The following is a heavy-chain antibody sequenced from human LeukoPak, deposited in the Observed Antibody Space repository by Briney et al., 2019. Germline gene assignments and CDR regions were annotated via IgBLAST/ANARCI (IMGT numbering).Heavy chain of an antibody. CDR2: MNSDGTSI. CDR3: ARSQSGVFDV. J-gene: IGHJ3*01. CDR1: GFTFTNYW. D-gene: IGHD2-15*01. V-gene: IGHV3-74*01. Sequence: GGSLRLSCVVSGFTFTNYWMQWVRQVPGKGLVWVARMNSDGTSIIHADSVKGRFTISRDNAENTLYLQMNSLRPEDAALYYCARSQSGVFDVWGQGTMVIVSS.